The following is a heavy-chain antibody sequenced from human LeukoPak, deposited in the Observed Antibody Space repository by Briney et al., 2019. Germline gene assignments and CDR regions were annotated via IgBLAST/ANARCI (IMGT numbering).Heavy chain of an antibody. J-gene: IGHJ5*02. CDR3: ARDQEGSGNWFDP. CDR1: GCTFSSYA. D-gene: IGHD3-10*01. CDR2: IIPIFGTA. Sequence: SVKVSCKGSGCTFSSYAISWVRQAPGQGLEWMGGIIPIFGTANYAQKFQGRVTITADKSTSTAYMELSSLRSEDTAVYYCARDQEGSGNWFDPWGQGTLVTVSS. V-gene: IGHV1-69*06.